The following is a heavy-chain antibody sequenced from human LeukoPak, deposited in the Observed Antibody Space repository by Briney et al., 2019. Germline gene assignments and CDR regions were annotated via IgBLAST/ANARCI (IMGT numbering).Heavy chain of an antibody. J-gene: IGHJ4*02. Sequence: GGSLSLSCAASGFTFNSYWMHWVRQAPGKGLAWVSRIYSDGSTTNYADSVKGRFTISRDNARNTLYLQMNSLRAEDTAVYYCARGNWNPDFWGQGTLVTVSS. D-gene: IGHD1-1*01. CDR1: GFTFNSYW. CDR3: ARGNWNPDF. V-gene: IGHV3-74*01. CDR2: IYSDGSTT.